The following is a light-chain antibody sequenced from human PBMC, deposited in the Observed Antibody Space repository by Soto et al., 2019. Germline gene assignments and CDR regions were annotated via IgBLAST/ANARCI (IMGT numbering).Light chain of an antibody. CDR3: QQRSNWPPT. Sequence: EIGLTQSPATLSLSPWERATLSCRASQSVSTFLAWYQHKPGQAPRLLIYDASNRATGIPARFSGSGSGTDFTLTISSLEPEDFAVYYCQQRSNWPPTFGQGTRLEIK. CDR2: DAS. CDR1: QSVSTF. V-gene: IGKV3-11*01. J-gene: IGKJ5*01.